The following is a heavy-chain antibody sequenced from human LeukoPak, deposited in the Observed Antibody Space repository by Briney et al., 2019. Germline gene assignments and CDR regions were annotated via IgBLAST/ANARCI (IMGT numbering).Heavy chain of an antibody. J-gene: IGHJ4*02. D-gene: IGHD4-23*01. Sequence: GGSLRLSCAVSGFTFSTYAMSWVRQAPGKGLEWVSGISDSGGGTYYADSVKGRFTISRDNSKNTLYLQMNSLRAEDTAVYYCARGLRWSLVDYWGQGTLVTVSS. CDR3: ARGLRWSLVDY. CDR2: ISDSGGGT. CDR1: GFTFSTYA. V-gene: IGHV3-23*01.